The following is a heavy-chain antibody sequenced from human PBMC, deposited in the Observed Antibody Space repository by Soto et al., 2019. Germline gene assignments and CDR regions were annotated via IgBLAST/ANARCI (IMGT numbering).Heavy chain of an antibody. CDR2: INSYGSST. V-gene: IGHV3-74*01. CDR1: GFTFSSYW. D-gene: IGHD5-12*01. CDR3: ARGRVATPALFDY. J-gene: IGHJ4*02. Sequence: GGSLRLSCAASGFTFSSYWMHWVRQAPGKGLVWVSRINSYGSSTSYADSVKGRFTISRDNAKNTLYLQMNSLRAEDTAVYYCARGRVATPALFDYWGQGTLVTVSS.